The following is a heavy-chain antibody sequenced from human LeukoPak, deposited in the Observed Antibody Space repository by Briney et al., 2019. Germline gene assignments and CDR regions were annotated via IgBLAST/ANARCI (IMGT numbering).Heavy chain of an antibody. D-gene: IGHD6-13*01. CDR2: INHSGST. Sequence: SETLSLTCAVYGGSFSGYYWSWIRQPPGKGLEWIGEINHSGSTNYNPSLKSRVTISVDTSKNQFSLKLSYVTAADTAVYYCARQSIAAAFGYWGQGTLVTVSS. V-gene: IGHV4-34*01. J-gene: IGHJ4*02. CDR3: ARQSIAAAFGY. CDR1: GGSFSGYY.